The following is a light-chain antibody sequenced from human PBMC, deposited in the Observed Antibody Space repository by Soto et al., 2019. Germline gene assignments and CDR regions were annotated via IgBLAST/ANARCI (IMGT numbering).Light chain of an antibody. CDR3: QQRSSWPIT. J-gene: IGKJ5*01. Sequence: EIVLTQSPATLSLSPGERATLSCRASQSVSNYLAWYQQKPGQAPRLLIHDASDRATGIPARFSGSGSETDFTLTISSQEPEDFALYYCQQRSSWPITFGQGTRLEIK. V-gene: IGKV3-11*01. CDR2: DAS. CDR1: QSVSNY.